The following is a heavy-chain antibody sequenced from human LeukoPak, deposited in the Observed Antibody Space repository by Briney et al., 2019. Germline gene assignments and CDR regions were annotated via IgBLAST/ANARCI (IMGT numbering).Heavy chain of an antibody. V-gene: IGHV1-69*13. CDR1: GYTFTSYY. J-gene: IGHJ4*02. D-gene: IGHD6-19*01. Sequence: ASVKVSCKASGYTFTSYYIHWVRQAPGQGLEWMGGFIPVFGPANYAQKFQGRVTITADESTSTAYMELSSLRSEDTAVYYCARAGEVYNSGSYLEYWGQGTLVTVSS. CDR3: ARAGEVYNSGSYLEY. CDR2: FIPVFGPA.